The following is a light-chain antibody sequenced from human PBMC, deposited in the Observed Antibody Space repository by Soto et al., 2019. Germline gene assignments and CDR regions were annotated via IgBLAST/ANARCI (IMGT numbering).Light chain of an antibody. CDR2: WAS. V-gene: IGKV4-1*01. Sequence: DIVMTQSPDSLAVSLGERATINCKSSQSVLSSYNNENYLAWYQQKPGQPPKLLIYWASTRESGVPDRFSGSGSGTDFTLTISSLQAEDVAVYYCQQYYSTPLTFGGGTKVEIK. CDR3: QQYYSTPLT. J-gene: IGKJ4*01. CDR1: QSVLSSYNNENY.